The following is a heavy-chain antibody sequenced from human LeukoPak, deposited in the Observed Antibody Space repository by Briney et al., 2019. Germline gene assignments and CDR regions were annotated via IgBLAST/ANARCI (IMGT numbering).Heavy chain of an antibody. V-gene: IGHV3-48*01. CDR2: ISSSSSTI. CDR1: GFTFSSYS. J-gene: IGHJ4*02. Sequence: GGSLRLSCAASGFTFSSYSMNWVRQAPGKGLEWVSYISSSSSTIYYADSVKGRFTISRDNAKNSLHLQMNSLRAEDTAVYYCARKNGLDYWGQGTLVTVSS. CDR3: ARKNGLDY.